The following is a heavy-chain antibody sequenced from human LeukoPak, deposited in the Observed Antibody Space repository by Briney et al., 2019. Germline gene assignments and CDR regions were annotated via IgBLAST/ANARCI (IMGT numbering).Heavy chain of an antibody. V-gene: IGHV3-15*01. CDR3: TSVGSGWSQAALGY. D-gene: IGHD6-19*01. CDR2: IKSKTDGGTT. Sequence: GRSLRLSCAASGFTFSNAWMSWVRHAPGKGLEWVGRIKSKTDGGTTDYGAPVKGRFTISRDDSKNTLCLQMNSLKTEDTAVYYCTSVGSGWSQAALGYWGQGTLVTVSS. J-gene: IGHJ4*02. CDR1: GFTFSNAW.